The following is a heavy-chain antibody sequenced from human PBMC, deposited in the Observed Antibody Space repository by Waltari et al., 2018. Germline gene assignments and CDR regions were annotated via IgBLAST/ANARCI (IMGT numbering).Heavy chain of an antibody. J-gene: IGHJ6*02. D-gene: IGHD2-2*01. CDR3: ARDHQGGDYVYGMDV. V-gene: IGHV1-69*08. Sequence: QVQLVQSGAEVKKPGSSVKVSCKASGGTFSSYAISWVRPAPGQGLEWMGRIIPIFGTANYAQKFQGRVTITADKSTSTAYMELSSLRSEDTAVYYCARDHQGGDYVYGMDVWGQGTTVTVSS. CDR2: IIPIFGTA. CDR1: GGTFSSYA.